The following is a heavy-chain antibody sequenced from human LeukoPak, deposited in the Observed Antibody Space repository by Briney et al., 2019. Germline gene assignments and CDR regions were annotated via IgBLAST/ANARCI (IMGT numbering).Heavy chain of an antibody. CDR2: ISPDGSSA. Sequence: GGSLRLSCAASEFSFSGDWMHWVRQAPGKGLVWVSRISPDGSSASYADSVRGRFTISKDNAKNTVYLQMNSLRAEETAVYYCARDTSGWHSMDYWGQGILVTVSS. J-gene: IGHJ4*02. V-gene: IGHV3-74*01. D-gene: IGHD6-19*01. CDR1: EFSFSGDW. CDR3: ARDTSGWHSMDY.